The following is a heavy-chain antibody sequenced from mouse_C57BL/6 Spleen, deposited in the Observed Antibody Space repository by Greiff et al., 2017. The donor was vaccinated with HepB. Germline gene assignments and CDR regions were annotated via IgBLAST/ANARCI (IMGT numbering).Heavy chain of an antibody. CDR2: INPNNGGT. Sequence: EVQLQQSGPELVKPGASVKISCKASGYTFTDYYMNWVKQSHGKSLEWIGDINPNNGGTSYNQKFKGKATLTVDKSSSTAYMELRSLTSEDSAVYYCARRWWIFDYWGQGTTLTVSS. CDR1: GYTFTDYY. CDR3: ARRWWIFDY. V-gene: IGHV1-26*01. D-gene: IGHD1-1*02. J-gene: IGHJ2*01.